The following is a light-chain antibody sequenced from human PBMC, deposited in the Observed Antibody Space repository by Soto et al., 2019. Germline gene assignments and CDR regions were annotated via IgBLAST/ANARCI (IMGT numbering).Light chain of an antibody. V-gene: IGLV1-40*01. CDR1: SSNIGAGYD. CDR3: QSYDSSPPFYD. Sequence: QSVLTQPPSVSGAPGQRVTISCTGSSSNIGAGYDVHWYQQLPGTAPKLLIYGNSNRPSGVPDRFSGSKSGTSASLAITGLQAEDEADYYCQSYDSSPPFYDFGTGTKVTVL. CDR2: GNS. J-gene: IGLJ1*01.